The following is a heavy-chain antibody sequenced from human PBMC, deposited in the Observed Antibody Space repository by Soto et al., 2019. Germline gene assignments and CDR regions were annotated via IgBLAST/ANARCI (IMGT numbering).Heavy chain of an antibody. D-gene: IGHD2-15*01. CDR2: IYWDDDK. CDR1: GFSLSTSGVG. CDR3: AHRLYWSGGSCYSGQFDP. J-gene: IGHJ5*02. Sequence: SGPTLVNPTQTLTLTCTFSGFSLSTSGVGVGWIRQPPGKALEWPALIYWDDDKRYSPSLKSRLTITKDTSKNQVVLTMTNMDTVDTATYYCAHRLYWSGGSCYSGQFDPWGQGTLVTVSS. V-gene: IGHV2-5*02.